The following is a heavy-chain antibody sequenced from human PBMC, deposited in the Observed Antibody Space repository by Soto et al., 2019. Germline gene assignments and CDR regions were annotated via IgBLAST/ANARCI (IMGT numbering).Heavy chain of an antibody. CDR2: IIPIFGTA. Sequence: SVKGSCKASGGTFSSYAISWVRRAPGQGLEWMGGIIPIFGTANYAQKFQGRVTITADESTSTAYMELSSLRSEDTAVYYCAIEVVQTKLRYFDWLPHDAFDIWGQGTMVTVSS. CDR3: AIEVVQTKLRYFDWLPHDAFDI. D-gene: IGHD3-9*01. V-gene: IGHV1-69*13. CDR1: GGTFSSYA. J-gene: IGHJ3*02.